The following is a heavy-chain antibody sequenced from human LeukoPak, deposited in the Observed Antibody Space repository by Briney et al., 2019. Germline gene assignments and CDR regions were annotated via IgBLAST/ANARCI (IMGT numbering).Heavy chain of an antibody. CDR1: GYTFTSYY. CDR3: ARARGFRQWLDY. CDR2: INPSGGST. Sequence: GASVKVSCKASGYTFTSYYMHWVRQAPGQGLEWMGIINPSGGSTSYAQKFQGRVTMTTDTSTSTAYMELRSLRSDDTAVYYCARARGFRQWLDYWGQGTLVTVSS. D-gene: IGHD6-19*01. V-gene: IGHV1-46*01. J-gene: IGHJ4*02.